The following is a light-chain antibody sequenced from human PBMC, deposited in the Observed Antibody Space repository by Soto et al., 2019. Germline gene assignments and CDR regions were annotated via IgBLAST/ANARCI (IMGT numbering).Light chain of an antibody. CDR1: QTINNRY. CDR2: GAS. Sequence: EIVLTQSPGTLSLSPGERAILSCRASQTINNRYLAWYQQMRGRAPRLLIHGASSRAAGIPDRFSGSGSGTDFTLTINRLEPEDFAVYYCHHYYNSPPFPFGPGTTVDF. CDR3: HHYYNSPPFP. J-gene: IGKJ3*01. V-gene: IGKV3-20*01.